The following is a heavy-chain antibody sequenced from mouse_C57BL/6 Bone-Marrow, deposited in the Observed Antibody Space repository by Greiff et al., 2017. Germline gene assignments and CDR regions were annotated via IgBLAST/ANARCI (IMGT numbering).Heavy chain of an antibody. J-gene: IGHJ3*01. Sequence: LMESGAELARPGASVKLSCKASGYTFTSYGISWVKQRTGQCLEWIGEIYPRSGNTYYNEKFKGKATLTADKSSSTAYMALRSLTSEDSAVYFCAREAYWGQGTLVTVSA. CDR3: AREAY. V-gene: IGHV1-81*01. CDR1: GYTFTSYG. CDR2: IYPRSGNT.